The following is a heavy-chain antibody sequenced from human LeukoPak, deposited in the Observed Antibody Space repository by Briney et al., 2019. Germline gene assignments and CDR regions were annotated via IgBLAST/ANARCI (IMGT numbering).Heavy chain of an antibody. V-gene: IGHV3-53*01. D-gene: IGHD5-18*01. CDR1: GFTFSDYY. J-gene: IGHJ3*02. CDR2: IYSGGST. Sequence: GGSLRLSCAASGFTFSDYYMSWVRQAPGKGLEWVSVIYSGGSTYYADSVKGRFTISRDNSKNTLYLQMNSLRAEDTAVYYCARDSTPVGYSYGYSSVDAFDIWGQGTMVTVSS. CDR3: ARDSTPVGYSYGYSSVDAFDI.